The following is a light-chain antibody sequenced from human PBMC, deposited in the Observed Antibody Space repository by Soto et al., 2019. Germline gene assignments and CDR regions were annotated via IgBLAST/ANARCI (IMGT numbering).Light chain of an antibody. J-gene: IGKJ1*01. CDR2: GAS. Sequence: ETVMTQSPATLSVSPGERATLSCRASQSVSSNLAWYQQKPGQAPRLLIYGASTRATGIPARFSGSGSGTEFTLTISSLQSEDFALYYCQQYNDWPPWTFGRGTKVEIK. CDR1: QSVSSN. V-gene: IGKV3-15*01. CDR3: QQYNDWPPWT.